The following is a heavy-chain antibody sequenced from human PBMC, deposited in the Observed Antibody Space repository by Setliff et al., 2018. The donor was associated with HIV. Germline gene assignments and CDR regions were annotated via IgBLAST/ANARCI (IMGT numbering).Heavy chain of an antibody. Sequence: SETLSLTCTVSGVSVSSGGYYWSWIRQHPGKGLEWIGYVYYTGTSYFNPSLKSRITISVDTSKNHFSLKLGFVTAADTAVYYCARQIKSGSYKWFDPWGQGTLVTVSS. J-gene: IGHJ5*02. CDR3: ARQIKSGSYKWFDP. V-gene: IGHV4-31*03. CDR2: VYYTGTS. CDR1: GVSVSSGGYY. D-gene: IGHD1-26*01.